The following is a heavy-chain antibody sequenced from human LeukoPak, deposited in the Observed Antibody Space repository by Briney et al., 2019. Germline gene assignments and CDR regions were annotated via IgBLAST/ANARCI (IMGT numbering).Heavy chain of an antibody. J-gene: IGHJ4*02. CDR3: AKSEAEQFHPYFDY. D-gene: IGHD1-26*01. CDR1: GFTFSNYA. CDR2: ISGSGGSA. V-gene: IGHV3-23*01. Sequence: GGSLRLSCAASGFTFSNYAMTWVRQAPGKGLEWVSTISGSGGSAYYADSVKGRFTISRDNSNNTLYLQMYTLRAEDTAVYYCAKSEAEQFHPYFDYWGQGTLVTASS.